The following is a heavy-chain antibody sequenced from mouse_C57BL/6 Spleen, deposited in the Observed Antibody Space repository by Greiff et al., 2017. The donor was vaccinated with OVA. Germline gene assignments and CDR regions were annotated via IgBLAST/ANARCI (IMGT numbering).Heavy chain of an antibody. Sequence: QVQLQQPGAELVKPGASVKLSCKASGYTFTSYWMQWVKQRPGQGLEWIGEIDPSDSYTNYNQKFKGKATLTVDTSSCTAYMQLSSLTSEDSAVYYCARCITTVVDPYYARDYWGQGTSVTVSS. CDR3: ARCITTVVDPYYARDY. V-gene: IGHV1-50*01. J-gene: IGHJ4*01. CDR1: GYTFTSYW. D-gene: IGHD1-1*01. CDR2: IDPSDSYT.